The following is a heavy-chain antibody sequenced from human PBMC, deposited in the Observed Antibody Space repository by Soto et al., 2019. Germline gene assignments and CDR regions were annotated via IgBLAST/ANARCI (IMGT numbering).Heavy chain of an antibody. J-gene: IGHJ6*03. Sequence: SETLSLTCTVFGGSISSSSYYWGWIRQPPGKGLEWIGSIYYSGSTYYNPSLKSRVTISVDTSKNQFPLKLSSVTAADTAVYYCARLGNSSGWYWDYYYYYMDVWGKGTTVTVSS. CDR1: GGSISSSSYY. D-gene: IGHD6-19*01. V-gene: IGHV4-39*01. CDR3: ARLGNSSGWYWDYYYYYMDV. CDR2: IYYSGST.